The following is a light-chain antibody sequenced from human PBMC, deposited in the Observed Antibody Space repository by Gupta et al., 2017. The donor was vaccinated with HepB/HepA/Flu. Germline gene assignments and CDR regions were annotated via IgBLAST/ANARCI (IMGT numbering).Light chain of an antibody. J-gene: IGLJ3*02. Sequence: VGGYNYVSWYQQHPGKVPKLMIYDVTNRPSGVSNRFSGSKSGNTASLTISGLQAEDEADYYCSSYAGSSLWVFGGGTKLTVL. CDR1: VGGYNY. V-gene: IGLV2-14*03. CDR2: DVT. CDR3: SSYAGSSLWV.